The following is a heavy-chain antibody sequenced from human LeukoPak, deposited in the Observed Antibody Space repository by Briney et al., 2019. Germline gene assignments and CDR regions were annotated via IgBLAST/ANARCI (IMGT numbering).Heavy chain of an antibody. CDR2: ISAYNGNT. CDR1: GYTFTSYG. V-gene: IGHV1-18*01. D-gene: IGHD1-7*01. J-gene: IGHJ4*02. Sequence: ASVKVSCKASGYTFTSYGISWVRQAPGQGLEWMGWISAYNGNTNYAQKLQGRVTMTTDTSTSTAYMELGSLRSEDTAVYFCARDREYNWNYGYFEYWGQGTLVTVPS. CDR3: ARDREYNWNYGYFEY.